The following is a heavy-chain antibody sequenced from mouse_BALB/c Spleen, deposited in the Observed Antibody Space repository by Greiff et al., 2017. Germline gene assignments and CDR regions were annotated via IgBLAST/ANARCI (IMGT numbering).Heavy chain of an antibody. Sequence: VQLQQSGTVLARPGASVKMSCKASGYTFTSYWMHWVKQRPGQGLEWIGAIYPGNSDTSYNQKFKGKAKLTAVTSTSTAYMELSSLTNEDSAVYYCTRGGDYDYGDYYAMDYWGQGTSVTVSS. J-gene: IGHJ4*01. V-gene: IGHV1-5*01. D-gene: IGHD2-4*01. CDR1: GYTFTSYW. CDR3: TRGGDYDYGDYYAMDY. CDR2: IYPGNSDT.